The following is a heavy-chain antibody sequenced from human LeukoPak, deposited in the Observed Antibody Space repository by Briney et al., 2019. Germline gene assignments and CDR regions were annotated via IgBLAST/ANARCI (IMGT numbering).Heavy chain of an antibody. CDR1: GFTFSSYD. Sequence: PRGSPRLSCAASGFTFSSYDMSWVRQAPGKGLEWVSVIIGSGGSTYYADSVKGRFTISRDNSKNTLYLQMNSLRAEDTAVYYCAKDEFSYSSSWSDPYDYWGQGTLVTVSS. CDR2: IIGSGGST. CDR3: AKDEFSYSSSWSDPYDY. V-gene: IGHV3-23*01. D-gene: IGHD6-13*01. J-gene: IGHJ4*02.